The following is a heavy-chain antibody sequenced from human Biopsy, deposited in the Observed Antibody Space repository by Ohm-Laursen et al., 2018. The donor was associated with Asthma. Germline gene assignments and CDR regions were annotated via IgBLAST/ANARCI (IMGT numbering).Heavy chain of an antibody. V-gene: IGHV4-59*07. Sequence: PSDTLSLTCTVSGVSIRSYYWTWIRQPPGKGLEWIGNIHYSGSTYSNPSLKSRVTISVDTSKKQISLRLSSVIAADTAVYYCADFCSGGNCPDHWGQGTLVTVSS. CDR2: IHYSGST. CDR1: GVSIRSYY. CDR3: ADFCSGGNCPDH. J-gene: IGHJ4*02. D-gene: IGHD2-15*01.